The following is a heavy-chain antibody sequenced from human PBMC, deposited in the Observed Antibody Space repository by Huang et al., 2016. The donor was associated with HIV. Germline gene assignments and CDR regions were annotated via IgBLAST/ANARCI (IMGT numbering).Heavy chain of an antibody. J-gene: IGHJ5*01. CDR2: INHAGVT. D-gene: IGHD3-16*01. V-gene: IGHV4-34*02. CDR3: AREIMISFGGPFDS. CDR1: GGSFSGYF. Sequence: QVQLEQWGAGLLKPSETLSLTCAVYGGSFSGYFWNWIRQSPGTGLEWIGKINHAGVTDDNPSLKSRATISVDTSKNQFSLKLTSVTAADTAIYYCAREIMISFGGPFDSWGHGNLVTVSS.